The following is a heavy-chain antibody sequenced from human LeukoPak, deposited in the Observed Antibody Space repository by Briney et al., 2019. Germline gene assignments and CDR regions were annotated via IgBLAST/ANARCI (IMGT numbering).Heavy chain of an antibody. Sequence: GGSLRLSCAASGFTFSSYGMSWVRQAPGKGLEWVSAISGSGGSTYYADSVKGRFTISRDNSKNTLYLQMNSLRAEDTAVYYCAKDLLHSSWYWPHTLYFDYWGQGTLVTVSS. J-gene: IGHJ4*02. D-gene: IGHD6-13*01. V-gene: IGHV3-23*01. CDR1: GFTFSSYG. CDR3: AKDLLHSSWYWPHTLYFDY. CDR2: ISGSGGST.